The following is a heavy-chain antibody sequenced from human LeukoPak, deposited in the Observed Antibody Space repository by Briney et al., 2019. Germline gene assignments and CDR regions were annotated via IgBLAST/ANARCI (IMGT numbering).Heavy chain of an antibody. J-gene: IGHJ6*03. CDR2: IYSSSSYI. V-gene: IGHV3-21*01. CDR1: RFTFSSYS. CDR3: ARDGTGTTGYYYYYMDV. Sequence: GGSLRLSCAASRFTFSSYSMNWVRQAPGRGLEGVSPIYSSSSYIYYADSVKGRFTISRDNAKNSLYLQMNSLRAEDTAVYYCARDGTGTTGYYYYYMDVWGKGTTVTVSS. D-gene: IGHD1-1*01.